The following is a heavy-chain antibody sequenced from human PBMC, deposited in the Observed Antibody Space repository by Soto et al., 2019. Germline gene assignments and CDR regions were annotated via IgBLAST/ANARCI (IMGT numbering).Heavy chain of an antibody. CDR2: ISSSSSTI. CDR1: GFTFTSYS. J-gene: IGHJ4*02. D-gene: IGHD1-26*01. Sequence: EVQLVESGGGLVQPGGSLRLSCAASGFTFTSYSMNWVRQAPGKGLEWVSYISSSSSTIYYADSMKGRFTISRDHAKNSLYLQVNSLRDEDTAVYYCVRGGATIFHYWGRGTLVTVSS. CDR3: VRGGATIFHY. V-gene: IGHV3-48*02.